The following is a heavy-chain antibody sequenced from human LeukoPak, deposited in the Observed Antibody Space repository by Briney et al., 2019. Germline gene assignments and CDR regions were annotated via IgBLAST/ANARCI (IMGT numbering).Heavy chain of an antibody. Sequence: ASVKVSCKASGYTFTNYDINWVRQATGQGLEWMGWMNSNSGNTGYTQKFQGRVTITRNTSISTAYMELSSLRSEDTAVYYCARRGLRLRGPGISYYSYYMDVWGKGTTVTVSS. CDR3: ARRGLRLRGPGISYYSYYMDV. J-gene: IGHJ6*03. D-gene: IGHD2-15*01. CDR1: GYTFTNYD. V-gene: IGHV1-8*03. CDR2: MNSNSGNT.